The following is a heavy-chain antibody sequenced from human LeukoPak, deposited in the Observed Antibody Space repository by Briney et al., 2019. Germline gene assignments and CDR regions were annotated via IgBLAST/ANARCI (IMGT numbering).Heavy chain of an antibody. Sequence: SETLSLTCTVSGGSISSGDYYWSWIRQPPGKGLEWIGYIYYSGSTYYNPSLKSRVTISVDTSKNQFSLKLSSVTAADTAVYYCARVLGIAAAWYSAYYYYYGMDVWGQGTTVTVSS. CDR1: GGSISSGDYY. D-gene: IGHD6-13*01. J-gene: IGHJ6*02. CDR2: IYYSGST. CDR3: ARVLGIAAAWYSAYYYYYGMDV. V-gene: IGHV4-30-4*01.